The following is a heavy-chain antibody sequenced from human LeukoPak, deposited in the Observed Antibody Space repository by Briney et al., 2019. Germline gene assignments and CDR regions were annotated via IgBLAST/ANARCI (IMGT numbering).Heavy chain of an antibody. D-gene: IGHD5-12*01. CDR3: AGGGWLSPVDY. V-gene: IGHV3-23*01. Sequence: PGGSLRLSCAASGFTFSSYAMSWDRQAPGKGLEWVSAISGSGGSTYYADSAKGRFTISRDNSKNTLYLQMNSLRAEDTAVYYCAGGGWLSPVDYWGQGTLVTVSS. J-gene: IGHJ4*02. CDR2: ISGSGGST. CDR1: GFTFSSYA.